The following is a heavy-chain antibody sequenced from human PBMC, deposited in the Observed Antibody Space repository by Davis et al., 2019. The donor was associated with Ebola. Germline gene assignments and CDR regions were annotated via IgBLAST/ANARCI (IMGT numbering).Heavy chain of an antibody. Sequence: SETLSLTCTVSGGSISSYYWSWIRQPPGKGLEWIGYIYYSGSTYYNPSLKSRVTISVDTSKNQFSLKLSSVTAADTAVYYCAGNGGSCYSCFDYWGQGTLVTVSS. D-gene: IGHD2-15*01. V-gene: IGHV4-59*06. CDR3: AGNGGSCYSCFDY. CDR1: GGSISSYY. J-gene: IGHJ4*02. CDR2: IYYSGST.